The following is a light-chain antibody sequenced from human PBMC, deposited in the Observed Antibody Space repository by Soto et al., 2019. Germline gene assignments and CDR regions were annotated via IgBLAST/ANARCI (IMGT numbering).Light chain of an antibody. CDR1: QSVGAN. CDR2: GAS. V-gene: IGKV3-15*01. Sequence: EIVMTQSPATLSVSPGERATLSCRASQSVGANLAWYQQKLGQAPRVLIFGASSRATGIPARFSGSGSGTEFTLTISSLQSEDFTVHYWNRDNSWLLWKFGDWTLVEI. J-gene: IGKJ1*01. CDR3: NRDNSWLLWK.